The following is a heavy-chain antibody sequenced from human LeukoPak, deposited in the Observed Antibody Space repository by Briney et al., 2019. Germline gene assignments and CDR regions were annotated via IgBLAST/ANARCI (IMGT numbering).Heavy chain of an antibody. CDR1: GFTVSSNY. CDR3: AKVGDYGDYALDY. Sequence: PGGSLRLSCAASGFTVSSNYMSWVRQAPGKGLEWVSLIYSGGSTYYADSVKGRFTISRDNSKNTVYLQMNSLRAEDTAVYYCAKVGDYGDYALDYWGQGTLVTVSS. CDR2: IYSGGST. V-gene: IGHV3-53*01. J-gene: IGHJ4*02. D-gene: IGHD4-17*01.